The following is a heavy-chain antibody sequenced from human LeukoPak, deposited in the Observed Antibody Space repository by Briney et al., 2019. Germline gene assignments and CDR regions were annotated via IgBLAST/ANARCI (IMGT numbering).Heavy chain of an antibody. J-gene: IGHJ4*02. CDR3: ANAFGGSYWAGYDY. CDR1: GFTVSSNY. Sequence: GGSLRLSCAASGFTVSSNYMSWVRQAPGKGLEWVSVIYSGGSTYYADSVKGRFTISRDNSKNTLYLQMNSLRAEDTAVYYCANAFGGSYWAGYDYWGQGTLVTVSS. CDR2: IYSGGST. V-gene: IGHV3-53*01. D-gene: IGHD1-26*01.